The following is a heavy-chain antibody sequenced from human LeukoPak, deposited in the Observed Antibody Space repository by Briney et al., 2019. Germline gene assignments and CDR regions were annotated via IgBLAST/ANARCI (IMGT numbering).Heavy chain of an antibody. V-gene: IGHV4-61*01. J-gene: IGHJ6*03. D-gene: IGHD3-3*01. CDR1: GYSISSGYY. Sequence: SETLSLTCTVSGYSISSGYYWSWIRQPPGKGLEWIGYIYYSGSTNYNPSLKSRVTISVDTSKNQFSLKLSSVTAADTAVYYCARGVSDFWSGYLYYYYMDVWGKGTTVTVSS. CDR3: ARGVSDFWSGYLYYYYMDV. CDR2: IYYSGST.